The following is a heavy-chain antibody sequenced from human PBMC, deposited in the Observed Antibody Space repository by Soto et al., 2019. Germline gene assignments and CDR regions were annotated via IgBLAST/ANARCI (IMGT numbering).Heavy chain of an antibody. V-gene: IGHV4-59*08. CDR2: VYSSGST. CDR1: GGSISSHS. Sequence: SETLSLTCSVSGGSISSHSWNWIRQPPGRGLEWIGHVYSSGSTNYNPSLESRVTISVDTSKNQFSLKLTSLTAADTAVYYCARRVQANSAVVQGNWLDPWGQGTLVTV. J-gene: IGHJ5*02. CDR3: ARRVQANSAVVQGNWLDP. D-gene: IGHD5-18*01.